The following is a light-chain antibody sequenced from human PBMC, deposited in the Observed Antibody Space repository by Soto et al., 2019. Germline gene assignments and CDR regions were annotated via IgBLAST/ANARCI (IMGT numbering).Light chain of an antibody. CDR2: GAS. Sequence: EIVLTQSPGTLSLSPGERATLSCRASQSVSSSFLAWYQQKPGQAPRLLIYGASSRATGIPDRFSGSGSGTAFTLTISRLEPEDFAVYFCQQYGNSPPFGQGTKADIK. J-gene: IGKJ1*01. V-gene: IGKV3-20*01. CDR3: QQYGNSPP. CDR1: QSVSSSF.